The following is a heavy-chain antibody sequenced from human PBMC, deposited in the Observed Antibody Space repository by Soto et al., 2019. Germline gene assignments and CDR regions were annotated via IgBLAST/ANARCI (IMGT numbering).Heavy chain of an antibody. CDR1: GFTFSSYG. Sequence: QVQLVESGGGVVQPGRSLRLSCAASGFTFSSYGMHWVRQAPGKRLEWVAVISYDGSNKYYADSVKGRFTISRDNSKNTLYLQMNSLRVEDTAVYYCAKDGGRYYYYGMDVWGQGTTVTVSS. CDR3: AKDGGRYYYYGMDV. V-gene: IGHV3-30*18. D-gene: IGHD2-15*01. J-gene: IGHJ6*02. CDR2: ISYDGSNK.